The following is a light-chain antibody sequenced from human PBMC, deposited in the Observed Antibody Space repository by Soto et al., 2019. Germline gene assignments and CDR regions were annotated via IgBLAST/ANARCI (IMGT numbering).Light chain of an antibody. CDR1: STDVGAYDY. Sequence: QSALTQPASVSGSPGQSITISCTGTSTDVGAYDYVSWYQQHPDKAPKLMIYEVSNRPSGVSNRFSGSTSVTTATLNISGLQAEDEADYYRSTSTSSSTRVFGTGNKVTVL. J-gene: IGLJ1*01. CDR3: STSTSSSTRV. CDR2: EVS. V-gene: IGLV2-14*03.